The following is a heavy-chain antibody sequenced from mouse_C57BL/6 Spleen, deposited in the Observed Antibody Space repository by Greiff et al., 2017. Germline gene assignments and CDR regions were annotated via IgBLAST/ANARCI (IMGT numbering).Heavy chain of an antibody. CDR3: TREGYYGSSYSYWYFDV. J-gene: IGHJ1*03. CDR1: GFTFSSYA. V-gene: IGHV5-9-1*02. CDR2: ISSGGDYI. D-gene: IGHD1-1*01. Sequence: EVMLVESGEGLVKPGGSLKLSCAASGFTFSSYAMSWVRQTPEKRLEWVAYISSGGDYIYYADTVKGRFTISRDNARNTLYLQMSSLKSEDTAMYYCTREGYYGSSYSYWYFDVWGTGTTVTVSS.